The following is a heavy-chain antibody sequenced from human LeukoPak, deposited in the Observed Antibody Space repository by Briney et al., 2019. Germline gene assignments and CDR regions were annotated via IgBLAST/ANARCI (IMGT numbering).Heavy chain of an antibody. Sequence: PSETLSLTCTVSGGSISSHYWSWIRQPPGKGLEWIEYIYYSGSPNYNPSLKSRVTISVDTSKNQFSLKLSSVTAADTAVYYCARGLSGSYRWGQGTLVTVSS. V-gene: IGHV4-59*11. CDR2: IYYSGSP. J-gene: IGHJ4*02. CDR1: GGSISSHY. CDR3: ARGLSGSYR. D-gene: IGHD1-26*01.